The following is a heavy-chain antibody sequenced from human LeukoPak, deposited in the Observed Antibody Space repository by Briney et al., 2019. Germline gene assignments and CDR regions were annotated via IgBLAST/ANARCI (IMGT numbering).Heavy chain of an antibody. CDR3: ARQEWELPYFDY. J-gene: IGHJ4*02. D-gene: IGHD1-26*01. CDR1: GGSFSGYY. V-gene: IGHV4-34*01. CDR2: INHSGST. Sequence: PSETLSLTCAVYGGSFSGYYWSWIRQPPGKGLEWIGEINHSGSTNYNPSLKSRVTISVDTSKNQFSLKLSSVTAADTAVYYCARQEWELPYFDYWGQGTLVTVSS.